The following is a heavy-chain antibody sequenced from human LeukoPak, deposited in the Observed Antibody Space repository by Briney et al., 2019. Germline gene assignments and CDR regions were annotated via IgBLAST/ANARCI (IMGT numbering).Heavy chain of an antibody. D-gene: IGHD4-23*01. V-gene: IGHV4-59*01. CDR2: IYYSGST. CDR3: ARERGMTTVVTPGGDAFDI. CDR1: GGSISSYY. J-gene: IGHJ3*02. Sequence: PSETLSLTCTVSGGSISSYYWSWIRQPPGKGLEWIGYIYYSGSTNFNPSFKSRVTISLDTSKNQFSLKLSSVTAADTAVYYCARERGMTTVVTPGGDAFDIWGQGTMVTVSS.